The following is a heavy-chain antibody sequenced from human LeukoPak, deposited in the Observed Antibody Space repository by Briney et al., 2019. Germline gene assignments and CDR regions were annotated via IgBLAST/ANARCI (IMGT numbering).Heavy chain of an antibody. J-gene: IGHJ4*02. CDR2: ISTSGST. D-gene: IGHD3-22*01. CDR3: ARVRYSDSSVLTRKRSYYFDY. V-gene: IGHV4-4*07. Sequence: PSETLSLTCTVSGGSISSYYWIWIRQPAGKGLESIGHISTSGSTNYNPSLKSRVTMSVDTSKNQFSLKLSSVTAADTAVYYCARVRYSDSSVLTRKRSYYFDYWGQGTLVTVSS. CDR1: GGSISSYY.